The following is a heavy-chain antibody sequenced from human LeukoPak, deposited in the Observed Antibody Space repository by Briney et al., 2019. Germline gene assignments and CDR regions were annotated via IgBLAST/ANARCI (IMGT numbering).Heavy chain of an antibody. CDR2: ISYDGSNK. J-gene: IGHJ4*02. CDR1: GFTFSSYA. D-gene: IGHD3-3*01. Sequence: PGGSLRLSCAASGFTFSSYAMHWVRQAPGKGLEWVAVISYDGSNKYYADSVKGRFTISRDNSKNTLYLQMNSLRAEDTAVYYCAREARGGYYDFWSGPKSHFDYWGQGTLVTVSS. V-gene: IGHV3-30-3*01. CDR3: AREARGGYYDFWSGPKSHFDY.